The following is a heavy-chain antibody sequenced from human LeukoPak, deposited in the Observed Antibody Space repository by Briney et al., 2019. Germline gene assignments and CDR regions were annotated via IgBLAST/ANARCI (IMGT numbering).Heavy chain of an antibody. CDR3: AKDPRKGGLPASSDY. V-gene: IGHV3-30*02. D-gene: IGHD2-2*01. CDR1: GFTFSSYG. Sequence: GGSLRLSCAASGFTFSSYGMHWVRQAPGKGLEWVAFIRYDGSNKYYADSVKGRFTISRDNSKNTLYLQMNSLRAEDTAVYYCAKDPRKGGLPASSDYWGQGTLVTVSS. CDR2: IRYDGSNK. J-gene: IGHJ4*02.